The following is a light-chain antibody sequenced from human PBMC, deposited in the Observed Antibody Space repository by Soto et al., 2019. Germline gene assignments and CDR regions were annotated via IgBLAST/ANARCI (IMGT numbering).Light chain of an antibody. CDR1: QSISSW. V-gene: IGKV1-5*03. CDR2: KAS. CDR3: QQYSSFSFT. J-gene: IGKJ2*01. Sequence: DIQMTQSPSTLSASVGDRVTITCRASQSISSWLAWYQQKPGKAPNLLIYKASSLESGVPSRFSGSGSGTDFTLTISNLQPDDFASYYCQQYSSFSFTFGQGTKVEIK.